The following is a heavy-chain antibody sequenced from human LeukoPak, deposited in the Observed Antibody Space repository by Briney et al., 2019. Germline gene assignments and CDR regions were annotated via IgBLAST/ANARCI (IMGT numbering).Heavy chain of an antibody. CDR3: ARVAYEVGLDY. D-gene: IGHD5-12*01. J-gene: IGHJ4*02. CDR2: ISSSGSYT. Sequence: KPGGSLRLSCADSGFTFSDYYMSWIRQAPGKGLEWVSYISSSGSYTNYADSVKGRFTISRDNAKSSLYLQMNSLRAEDTAVYYCARVAYEVGLDYWGQGTLVTVSS. CDR1: GFTFSDYY. V-gene: IGHV3-11*05.